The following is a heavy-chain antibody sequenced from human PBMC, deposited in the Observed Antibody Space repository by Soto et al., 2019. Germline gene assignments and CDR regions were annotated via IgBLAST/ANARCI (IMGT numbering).Heavy chain of an antibody. CDR3: ARDRPPTYYYDSSGPTPYFDY. V-gene: IGHV1-69*13. D-gene: IGHD3-22*01. J-gene: IGHJ4*02. Sequence: SVKVSCKASGGTFSSYAISWVRQAPGQGLEWMGGIIPIFGTANYAQKFQGRVTITADESTSTAYMELSSLRSEDAAVYYCARDRPPTYYYDSSGPTPYFDYWGQGTLVTVSS. CDR1: GGTFSSYA. CDR2: IIPIFGTA.